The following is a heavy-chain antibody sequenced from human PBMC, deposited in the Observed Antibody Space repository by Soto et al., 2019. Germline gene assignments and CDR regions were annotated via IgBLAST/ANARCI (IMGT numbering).Heavy chain of an antibody. V-gene: IGHV1-69*13. CDR2: IIPIFGTA. CDR1: GFTFITYD. Sequence: SVKVSCKASGFTFITYDFSWVRQAPGQGLEWMGGIIPIFGTANYAQKFQGRVTITADESTSTAYMELSSLRSEDTAVYYCASSVRYCGSTGCSPYYYYYYGMAVWGQGTTVTVS. D-gene: IGHD2-2*01. J-gene: IGHJ6*02. CDR3: ASSVRYCGSTGCSPYYYYYYGMAV.